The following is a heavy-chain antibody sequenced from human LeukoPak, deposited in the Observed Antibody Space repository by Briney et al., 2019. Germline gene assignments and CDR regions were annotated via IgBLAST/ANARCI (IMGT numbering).Heavy chain of an antibody. Sequence: PGGSLRLSCAASGFTFSSYSMNWVRQAPGKGLEWVSYISSSSSTIYYADSVKGRFTISRDNAKNSLYLQMNSLRAEDTAVYYCARDGYCSGGSCYSALPYFDYWGQGTLVTVSS. CDR3: ARDGYCSGGSCYSALPYFDY. J-gene: IGHJ4*02. D-gene: IGHD2-15*01. CDR2: ISSSSSTI. CDR1: GFTFSSYS. V-gene: IGHV3-48*01.